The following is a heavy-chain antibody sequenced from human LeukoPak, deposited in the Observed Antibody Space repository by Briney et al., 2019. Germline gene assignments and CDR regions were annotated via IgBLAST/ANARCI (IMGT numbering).Heavy chain of an antibody. J-gene: IGHJ4*02. Sequence: GGSLRLSCVASGFTFPNYAMSWVRQAPGKGLEWVSGINAGGRYSYYADSVKGRFTISRDNSKNTLYLQMNSLRVEDTAVYYCGKELDYGDYLDYSGQGTLVTVSS. CDR3: GKELDYGDYLDY. V-gene: IGHV3-23*01. D-gene: IGHD4-17*01. CDR1: GFTFPNYA. CDR2: INAGGRYS.